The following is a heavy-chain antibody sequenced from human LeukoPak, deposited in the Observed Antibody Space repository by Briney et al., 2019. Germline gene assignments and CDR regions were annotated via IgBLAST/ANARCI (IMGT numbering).Heavy chain of an antibody. CDR1: GFTFSDFW. J-gene: IGHJ4*02. D-gene: IGHD1-1*01. V-gene: IGHV3-7*01. CDR3: AIATTGRGAFGS. Sequence: GGSLRLSCAASGFTFSDFWMSWVRQAPGKGLECVASTNEAGGDKLYVDSVKGRFTISRDNSKNSLSLQMNSLTAEDTAIYYCAIATTGRGAFGSWGQGTLVSASS. CDR2: TNEAGGDK.